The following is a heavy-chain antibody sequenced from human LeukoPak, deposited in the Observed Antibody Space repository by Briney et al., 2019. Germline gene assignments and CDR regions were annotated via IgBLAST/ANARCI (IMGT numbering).Heavy chain of an antibody. D-gene: IGHD3-10*01. CDR2: ISGSGGST. Sequence: GGSLRLSCAASGFRVSSNYMSWVRQDPGKGLEWVSAISGSGGSTYYADSVKGRFTIPRDNSKNTLYLQMNSLRAEDTAVYYCAKDPTYTMVRGVINYYYGMDVWGQGTTVTVSS. CDR3: AKDPTYTMVRGVINYYYGMDV. V-gene: IGHV3-23*01. CDR1: GFRVSSNY. J-gene: IGHJ6*02.